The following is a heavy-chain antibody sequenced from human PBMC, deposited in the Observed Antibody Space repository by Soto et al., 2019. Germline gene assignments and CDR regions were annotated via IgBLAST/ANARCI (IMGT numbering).Heavy chain of an antibody. CDR1: GGTFSSYA. J-gene: IGHJ4*02. CDR3: ARGGRDRYIELYYFDY. CDR2: IIPIFGTA. D-gene: IGHD1-26*01. V-gene: IGHV1-69*01. Sequence: QVQLVQSGAEVKKPGSSVKVSCKASGGTFSSYAISWVRQAPGQGLEWMGGIIPIFGTANYAQKFQGRVTITADESTSTAYMELSSLRSEDTAVYYCARGGRDRYIELYYFDYWGQGTLVTVSS.